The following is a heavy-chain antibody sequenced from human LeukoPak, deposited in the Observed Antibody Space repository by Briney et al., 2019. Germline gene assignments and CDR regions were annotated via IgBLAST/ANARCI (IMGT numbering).Heavy chain of an antibody. V-gene: IGHV4-4*02. J-gene: IGHJ6*03. Sequence: PSGTLSLTCGVSGGSISSNNWWSWVRQPPGKGLEWIGEINHSGSTNYNPSLKSRVTISVDTSKNQFSLKLSSVTAADTAVYYCARGPYDILTGYYDDNYYYMDVWGKGTTVTVSS. CDR3: ARGPYDILTGYYDDNYYYMDV. CDR2: INHSGST. D-gene: IGHD3-9*01. CDR1: GGSISSNNW.